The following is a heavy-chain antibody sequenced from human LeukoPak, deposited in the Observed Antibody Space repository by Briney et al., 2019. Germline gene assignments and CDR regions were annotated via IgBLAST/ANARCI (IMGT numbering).Heavy chain of an antibody. CDR1: GFTVSSNH. CDR3: ARSPTYYYGMDV. V-gene: IGHV3-53*01. J-gene: IGHJ6*02. Sequence: GGSLRLSCVASGFTVSSNHMNWVRQAPGKGLEWVSAISGSGGSTYYADSVKGRFTISRDNSKNTLYLQMNSLRAEDTAVYYCARSPTYYYGMDVWGQGTTVTVSS. CDR2: ISGSGGST.